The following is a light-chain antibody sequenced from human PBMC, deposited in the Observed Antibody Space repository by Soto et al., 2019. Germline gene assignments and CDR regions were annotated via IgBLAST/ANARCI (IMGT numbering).Light chain of an antibody. CDR3: QQHDSYPCT. V-gene: IGKV1-9*01. CDR2: AAS. CDR1: QGFSNS. Sequence: DIQLTQSPSFLSASVADRVTITCRASQGFSNSLAWYQQKPGKAPKLLIYAASTLQSGVPSRYSGSVSGIEFTLTISSLQPEDFATYYCQQHDSYPCTFGQGTKLEIK. J-gene: IGKJ2*02.